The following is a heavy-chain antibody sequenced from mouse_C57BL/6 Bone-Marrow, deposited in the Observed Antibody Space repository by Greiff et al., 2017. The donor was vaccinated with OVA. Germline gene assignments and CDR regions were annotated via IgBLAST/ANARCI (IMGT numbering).Heavy chain of an antibody. V-gene: IGHV1-42*01. CDR2: INPSTGGT. CDR3: ARGVTTPAY. Sequence: VQLQQSGPELVKPGASVKISCKASGYSFTGYYMNWVKQSPEKSLEWIGEINPSTGGTTYNQKFKAKATLTVDNSSSPAYRQLESRTAEDSAVYYCARGVTTPAYGGQGTLVTVSA. CDR1: GYSFTGYY. D-gene: IGHD2-2*01. J-gene: IGHJ3*01.